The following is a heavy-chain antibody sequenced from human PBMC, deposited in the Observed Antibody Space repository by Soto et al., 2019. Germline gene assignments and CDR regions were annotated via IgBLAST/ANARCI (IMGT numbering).Heavy chain of an antibody. CDR3: AREYVTTGNFDY. CDR1: GYTFTSYG. CDR2: ISANSGST. J-gene: IGHJ4*02. Sequence: ASVKVSCKASGYTFTSYGISWVRQAPGQGLEWMGWISANSGSTNYAQKFQGWVTMTRDTSISTAYMELSRLRSDDTAVYYCAREYVTTGNFDYWGQGTLVTVSS. V-gene: IGHV1-2*04. D-gene: IGHD4-17*01.